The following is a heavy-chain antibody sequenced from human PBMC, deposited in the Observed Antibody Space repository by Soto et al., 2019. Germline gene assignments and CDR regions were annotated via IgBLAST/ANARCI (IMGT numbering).Heavy chain of an antibody. CDR1: GFTFSSYA. CDR3: GEEYEYSSGWERIDY. J-gene: IGHJ4*02. D-gene: IGHD6-19*01. CDR2: ISGSGVST. V-gene: IGHV3-23*01. Sequence: EVQLLESGGGLVQPGGSLRLSCAASGFTFSSYAMSWVRQAPGKGLEWVSAISGSGVSTYYADSVKGRFTISRDNSKNTRYLEMNSLRAEDTAVYYCGEEYEYSSGWERIDYWGQGTLVTVSS.